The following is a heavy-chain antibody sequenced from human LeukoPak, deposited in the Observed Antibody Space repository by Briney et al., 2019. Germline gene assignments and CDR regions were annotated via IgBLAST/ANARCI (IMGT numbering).Heavy chain of an antibody. CDR3: ARRRAGLRFLEWLGLLFDY. D-gene: IGHD3-3*01. CDR1: GGSFSGYY. J-gene: IGHJ4*02. V-gene: IGHV4-34*01. CDR2: INHSGST. Sequence: PSETLSLTCAVYGGSFSGYYWSWIRQPPGKGLEWIGEINHSGSTNYNPSLKSRVTISVDTSKNQFSLKLSSVTAADTAVYYCARRRAGLRFLEWLGLLFDYWGQGTLVTVSS.